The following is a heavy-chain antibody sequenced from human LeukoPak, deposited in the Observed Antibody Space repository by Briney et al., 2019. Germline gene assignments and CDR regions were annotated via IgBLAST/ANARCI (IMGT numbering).Heavy chain of an antibody. J-gene: IGHJ4*02. CDR1: GYTFTGYY. V-gene: IGHV1-2*06. D-gene: IGHD3-9*01. CDR2: INPNSGGT. Sequence: ASVKVSCKASGYTFTGYYMHWVRQAPGQGLEWMGRINPNSGGTNYAQEFQGRVTMTRDTSISTAYMELSRLRSDDTAVYYCARGGFTLRYFDWLGYWGQGTLVTVSS. CDR3: ARGGFTLRYFDWLGY.